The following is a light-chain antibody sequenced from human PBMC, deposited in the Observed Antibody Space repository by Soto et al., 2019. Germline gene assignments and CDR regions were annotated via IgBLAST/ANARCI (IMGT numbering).Light chain of an antibody. CDR2: DVT. CDR1: SSDVGGYNS. CDR3: SSFTSSMTNV. Sequence: SVLPQPASVSVSPGQSITISCTGTSSDVGGYNSVSWCQQHPGKAPKLILYDVTDRPSGVSYRFSGSKSGNTASLTISGLQAADEADYFCSSFTSSMTNVFGSGTKVTVL. J-gene: IGLJ1*01. V-gene: IGLV2-14*01.